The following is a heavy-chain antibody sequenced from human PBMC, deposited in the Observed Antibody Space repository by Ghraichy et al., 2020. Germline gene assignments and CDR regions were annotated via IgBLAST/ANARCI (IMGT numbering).Heavy chain of an antibody. J-gene: IGHJ5*02. CDR2: IYSSGRT. D-gene: IGHD3-3*01. Sequence: SETLSLTCTVSGGSISSYYWSWIRQPPGKGLEWIGYIYSSGRTNYNPSLKSRVTISVDTSKNQFSLKLSSVTAADTAVYYCVSSRRPNTYYDFSGWFDPWGQGTLVTVSS. CDR3: VSSRRPNTYYDFSGWFDP. V-gene: IGHV4-59*01. CDR1: GGSISSYY.